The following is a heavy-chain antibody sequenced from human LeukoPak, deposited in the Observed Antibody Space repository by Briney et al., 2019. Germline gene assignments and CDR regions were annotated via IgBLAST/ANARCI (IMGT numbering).Heavy chain of an antibody. CDR3: SRDPTYYLRYGYFDY. Sequence: GGSLRLSCAASGFTFSSYWMSWVRQAPGKGLEWVANIKQDGSEKYYVDSVKGRFTISRDNAKNSLYLQMNSLRAEDTAVYYCSRDPTYYLRYGYFDYWGQGALVTVSS. D-gene: IGHD1-26*01. CDR1: GFTFSSYW. V-gene: IGHV3-7*01. J-gene: IGHJ4*02. CDR2: IKQDGSEK.